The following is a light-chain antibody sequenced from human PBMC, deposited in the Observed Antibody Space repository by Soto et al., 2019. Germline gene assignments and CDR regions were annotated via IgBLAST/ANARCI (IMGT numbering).Light chain of an antibody. CDR3: QQYGISPWT. Sequence: LTQSPGTLSLSLGDRATLSCRASQTVDHAYVAWYQQRPGQPPSLLIYGASTRAADVPERFSGSGSGTNSTLTISRLEPEDSAVYYCQQYGISPWTFGQGTKVEIK. CDR1: QTVDHAY. J-gene: IGKJ1*01. V-gene: IGKV3-20*01. CDR2: GAS.